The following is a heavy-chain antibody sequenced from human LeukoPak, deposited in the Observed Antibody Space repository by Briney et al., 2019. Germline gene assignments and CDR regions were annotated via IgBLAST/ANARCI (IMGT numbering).Heavy chain of an antibody. D-gene: IGHD4-17*01. V-gene: IGHV3-23*01. Sequence: GGSLRLSCAASGFTFSSYALSWVRQAPGKVLEWVSATSGSGSSTYYRDSVKGRFTISRENSKNTLYLKMNSLRAEDTAVYYCARDHGDYLFDYWGQGTLVTVSS. CDR2: TSGSGSST. CDR1: GFTFSSYA. CDR3: ARDHGDYLFDY. J-gene: IGHJ4*02.